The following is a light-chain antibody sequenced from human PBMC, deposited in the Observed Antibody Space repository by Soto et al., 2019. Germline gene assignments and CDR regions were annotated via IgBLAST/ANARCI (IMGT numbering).Light chain of an antibody. Sequence: EIVLTQSPGTLSLSPGERATLSCRASQIVGSYLAWYQQKPGQAPSLLIFDASNRATGIPARFRGSGYGTDFTLTISSLEPEDFAVYYCQERSFWPLLTFGGGTKVEI. CDR1: QIVGSY. V-gene: IGKV3-11*01. CDR3: QERSFWPLLT. CDR2: DAS. J-gene: IGKJ4*01.